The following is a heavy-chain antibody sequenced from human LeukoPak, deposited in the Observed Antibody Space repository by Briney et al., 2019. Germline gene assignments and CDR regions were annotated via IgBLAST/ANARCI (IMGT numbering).Heavy chain of an antibody. CDR1: GFSFSSYA. V-gene: IGHV3-23*01. CDR2: VSGSGSST. Sequence: AGSLRLSCAASGFSFSSYAMSWVRQAPGQGLKWVSAVSGSGSSTYYADSVKGRFATSRDNSKNPLDLQMNSLRAEDTAVYYCAEAESGNKFDYWGQGTLVTVSS. D-gene: IGHD5-12*01. CDR3: AEAESGNKFDY. J-gene: IGHJ4*02.